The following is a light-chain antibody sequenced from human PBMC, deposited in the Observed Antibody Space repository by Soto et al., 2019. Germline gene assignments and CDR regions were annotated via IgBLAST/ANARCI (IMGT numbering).Light chain of an antibody. CDR2: DAS. J-gene: IGKJ1*01. Sequence: EIVLTQSPGTLSLSPGERATLSCRASQSVSSSLAWYQQKPGQAPRLLIYDASNRATGIPARFSGSGSGTDFTLIISSLEPEDFAVYYCQQRSDWPPWTFGQGTKVDIK. V-gene: IGKV3-11*01. CDR1: QSVSSS. CDR3: QQRSDWPPWT.